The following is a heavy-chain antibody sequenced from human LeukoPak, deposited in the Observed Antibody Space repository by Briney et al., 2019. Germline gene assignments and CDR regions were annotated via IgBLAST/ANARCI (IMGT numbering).Heavy chain of an antibody. Sequence: SETLSLXCTVSGGSISSSSYYWGWIRQPPGKGLEWIGSIYYSGSTYYNPSLKSRVTISVDTSKNQFSLKLSSVTAADTAVYYCARHPGGFDPWGQGTQVTVSS. CDR1: GGSISSSSYY. D-gene: IGHD1-26*01. V-gene: IGHV4-39*01. CDR3: ARHPGGFDP. J-gene: IGHJ5*02. CDR2: IYYSGST.